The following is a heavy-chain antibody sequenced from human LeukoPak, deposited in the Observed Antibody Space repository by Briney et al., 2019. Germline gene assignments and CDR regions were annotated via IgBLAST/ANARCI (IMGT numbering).Heavy chain of an antibody. CDR3: ARVMTTVVTNYYYYGMDV. CDR2: INSDGSST. D-gene: IGHD4-23*01. Sequence: PGGSLRLSCAASGFTFSSYWMHWVRQAPGKGLVWVSRINSDGSSTSYADSVKGRFTISRDNAKNTLYLQTNSLRAEDTAVYYCARVMTTVVTNYYYYGMDVWGQGTTVTVSS. J-gene: IGHJ6*02. V-gene: IGHV3-74*01. CDR1: GFTFSSYW.